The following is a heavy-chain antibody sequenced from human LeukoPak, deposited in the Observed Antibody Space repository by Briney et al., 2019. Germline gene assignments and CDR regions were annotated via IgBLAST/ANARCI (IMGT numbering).Heavy chain of an antibody. CDR1: GFTFSSYG. V-gene: IGHV3-48*01. CDR3: AYRLDYEFDY. CDR2: ISSSSNIM. D-gene: IGHD4-17*01. Sequence: GGSLRLSCAASGFTFSSYGMNWVRQAPGKGLEWVSYISSSSNIMNYADSVKGRFTISRDNSKNTLYLQMNSLRAEDTAVYYCAYRLDYEFDYWGQGTLVTVSS. J-gene: IGHJ4*02.